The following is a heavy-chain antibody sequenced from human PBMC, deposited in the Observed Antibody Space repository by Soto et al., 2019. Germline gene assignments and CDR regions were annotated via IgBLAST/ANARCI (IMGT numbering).Heavy chain of an antibody. CDR2: IYYSGST. CDR1: GGSISSYY. D-gene: IGHD7-27*01. J-gene: IGHJ6*03. CDR3: ARGLGYFYMDV. V-gene: IGHV4-59*01. Sequence: PSETLSLTCTVSGGSISSYYWSWIRQPPGKGLEWIGYIYYSGSTNYNPSLKSRVTISVDTSKNQFSLKLRSVTAADTAVYYCARGLGYFYMDVWSKGTTVTVSS.